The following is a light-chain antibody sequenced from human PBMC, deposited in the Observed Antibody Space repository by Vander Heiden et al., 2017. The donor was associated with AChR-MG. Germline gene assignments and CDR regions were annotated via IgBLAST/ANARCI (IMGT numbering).Light chain of an antibody. Sequence: QSALTQPASVSGSPGQSITISCTGTSSDVGSSNLFSWYQQHPGKAPKFMIYEGSKRPSGVSNRFSGSKSGNTASLTISGLQAEDEADYYCCSYAGSSTPVVFGGGTKVTVL. CDR1: SSDVGSSNL. CDR2: EGS. CDR3: CSYAGSSTPVV. V-gene: IGLV2-23*01. J-gene: IGLJ2*01.